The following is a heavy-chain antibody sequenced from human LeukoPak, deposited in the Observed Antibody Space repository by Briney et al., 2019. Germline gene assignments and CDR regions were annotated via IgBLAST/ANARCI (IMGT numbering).Heavy chain of an antibody. D-gene: IGHD3-3*01. Sequence: PSETLSLTCAVYGGSFSGYYWSWIRQPPGKGLEWIGEINHSGSTNYNPSLKSRVTISVDTSKNQFSLRLSSVTAADTAVYYCARGITIFGVVIPGAEYFQHWGQGTLVTVSS. J-gene: IGHJ1*01. V-gene: IGHV4-34*01. CDR3: ARGITIFGVVIPGAEYFQH. CDR1: GGSFSGYY. CDR2: INHSGST.